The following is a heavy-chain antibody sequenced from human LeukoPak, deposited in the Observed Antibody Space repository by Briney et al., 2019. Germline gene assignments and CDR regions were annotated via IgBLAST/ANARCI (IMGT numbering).Heavy chain of an antibody. CDR1: GGSISSYY. D-gene: IGHD5-24*01. CDR2: IYYSGSS. J-gene: IGHJ4*02. CDR3: ARGGGRDGYNSIFDY. V-gene: IGHV4-59*01. Sequence: SETLSLTCTVSGGSISSYYWSWIRQPPGKGLEWIGYIYYSGSSNYNPSLKSRVTISVDTSKNQFSLKLSSVTAADTAIYYCARGGGRDGYNSIFDYWGQGTLLTVSS.